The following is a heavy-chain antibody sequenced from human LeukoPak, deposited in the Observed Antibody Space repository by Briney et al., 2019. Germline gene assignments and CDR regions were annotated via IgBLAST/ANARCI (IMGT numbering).Heavy chain of an antibody. CDR2: ISSGGSTI. CDR3: AKEVGPDLGV. Sequence: GGSLRLSCAVSGFTFSDYYMSWIRQAPGKGLEWVSYISSGGSTISHADSVKGRFAISRDNSRNTAFLQMNSLRADDSALYYCAKEVGPDLGVWGQGTLVTVSS. J-gene: IGHJ1*01. CDR1: GFTFSDYY. V-gene: IGHV3-11*04. D-gene: IGHD1-26*01.